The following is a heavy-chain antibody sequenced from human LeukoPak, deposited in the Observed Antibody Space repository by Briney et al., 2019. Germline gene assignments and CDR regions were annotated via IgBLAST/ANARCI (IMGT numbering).Heavy chain of an antibody. D-gene: IGHD2-2*02. CDR2: FDPEDGET. CDR1: GYTLTELS. Sequence: GASVKVSCKVSGYTLTELSMHWVRQAPGKGLEWMGGFDPEDGETIYAQKFQGRVTMTEDTSTDTAYMELSSLRSEDTAVYYCATDIVVVPAAIHPEFDYWGQGTLVIVSS. J-gene: IGHJ4*02. V-gene: IGHV1-24*01. CDR3: ATDIVVVPAAIHPEFDY.